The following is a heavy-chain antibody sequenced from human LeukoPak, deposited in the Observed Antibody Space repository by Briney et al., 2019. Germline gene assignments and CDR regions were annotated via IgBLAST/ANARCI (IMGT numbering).Heavy chain of an antibody. J-gene: IGHJ4*02. CDR1: GFTFSNDW. CDR2: IKKDGSEN. D-gene: IGHD3-10*01. Sequence: GGSLTLSCAASGFTFSNDWMSWVRQAPGKGLEWVANIKKDGSENYYVDAVKGRSTIPRDNGKNSLYLQMNSLRAEDMAVYYCASGVHYFDYWGQRTLVTVSS. CDR3: ASGVHYFDY. V-gene: IGHV3-7*01.